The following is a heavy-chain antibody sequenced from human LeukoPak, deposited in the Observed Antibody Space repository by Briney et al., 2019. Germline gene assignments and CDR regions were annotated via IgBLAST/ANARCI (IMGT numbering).Heavy chain of an antibody. Sequence: SETLSLTCTVSGGSISYYYSWIRPPPGKGLAWIGYVYYTGSTNYNPSLRSRVTISLDTSRNQLSLNLSSVTAADTAVYYCARDPGTPYYFYGLDVWGKGTTVTVSS. V-gene: IGHV4-59*01. CDR3: ARDPGTPYYFYGLDV. CDR2: VYYTGST. D-gene: IGHD3-10*01. J-gene: IGHJ6*04. CDR1: GGSISYY.